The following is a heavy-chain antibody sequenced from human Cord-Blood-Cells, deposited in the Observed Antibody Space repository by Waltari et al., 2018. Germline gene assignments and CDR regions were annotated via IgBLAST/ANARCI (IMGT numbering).Heavy chain of an antibody. CDR2: IYYSVST. CDR3: ARRGIAAAGDAFDI. J-gene: IGHJ3*02. Sequence: QLQLQESGPGLVKPSETLSLTCTVSGGSISSSSYYWGWIRQPPGKGLEWIGSIYYSVSTDYNPSLKNRVTISVDTSKNQFSLKLSAVTAADTAVYYCARRGIAAAGDAFDIWGQGTMVTVSS. V-gene: IGHV4-39*01. CDR1: GGSISSSSYY. D-gene: IGHD6-13*01.